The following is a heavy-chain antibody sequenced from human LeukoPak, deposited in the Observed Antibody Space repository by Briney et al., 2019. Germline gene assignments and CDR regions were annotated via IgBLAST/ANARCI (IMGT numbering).Heavy chain of an antibody. D-gene: IGHD5-24*01. V-gene: IGHV4-59*01. CDR2: VYYSGSS. J-gene: IGHJ3*02. Sequence: PSETLSLTCIVPGGSMNNFFWTWIRQTPQNRLKWLGLVYYSGSSKYNPSLERRVTISLDTSKNQFSLRLTSVTAADTAIYYCARGSEEVSTISEAFDIWGQGTAVTVSS. CDR3: ARGSEEVSTISEAFDI. CDR1: GGSMNNFF.